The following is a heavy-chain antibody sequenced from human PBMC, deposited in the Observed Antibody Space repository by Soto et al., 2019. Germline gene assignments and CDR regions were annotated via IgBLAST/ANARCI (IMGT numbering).Heavy chain of an antibody. D-gene: IGHD3-3*01. CDR3: ARDNYDFWGCPRFFSF. CDR2: FSWNGNYI. Sequence: EVQLVESGGSVVQPGASLRLSCATSGFTFGEFGMSWVRQVPGKGLEWVSGFSWNGNYIHSADSVRGRFTVSRDRVKNSLYLEINSLRAEDTALYSCARDNYDFWGCPRFFSFWGRVTLVPV. CDR1: GFTFGEFG. J-gene: IGHJ4*02. V-gene: IGHV3-20*01.